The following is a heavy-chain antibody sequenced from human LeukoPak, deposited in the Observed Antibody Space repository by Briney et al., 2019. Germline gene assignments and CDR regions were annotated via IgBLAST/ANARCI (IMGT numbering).Heavy chain of an antibody. CDR1: GGTFSSYA. Sequence: PVKVSCKASGGTFSSYAISWVRQAPGQGLEWMGRIIPILGIANYAQKFQGRVTITADKSTSTAYMELSSLRSEDTAVYYCAGRYCSGGSCYRAFDIWGQGTMVTVSS. D-gene: IGHD2-15*01. CDR3: AGRYCSGGSCYRAFDI. J-gene: IGHJ3*02. CDR2: IIPILGIA. V-gene: IGHV1-69*04.